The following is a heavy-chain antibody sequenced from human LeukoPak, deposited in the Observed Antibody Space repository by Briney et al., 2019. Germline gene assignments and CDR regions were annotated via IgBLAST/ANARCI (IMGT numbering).Heavy chain of an antibody. CDR2: IYTSGST. V-gene: IGHV4-4*07. D-gene: IGHD1-14*01. CDR3: ARDRLNPRARSWFDP. Sequence: SETLSLTCTVSGGSISSYYWSWIRQPAGKGLEWIGRIYTSGSTNYNPSLKSRVTMSVDTSKNQFSLKLSSVTAADTAVYYCARDRLNPRARSWFDPWGQGTLVTVSS. CDR1: GGSISSYY. J-gene: IGHJ5*02.